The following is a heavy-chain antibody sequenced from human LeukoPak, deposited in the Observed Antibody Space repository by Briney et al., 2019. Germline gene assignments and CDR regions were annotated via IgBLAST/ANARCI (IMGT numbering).Heavy chain of an antibody. CDR1: GFTFDDYA. D-gene: IGHD1-14*01. Sequence: GGSLRLSCAASGFTFDDYAMHWVRQAPGKGLEWVSGISWNSGSIGYADSVKGRFTISRDNAKNSLYLQMNSLRAEDTAVYYCARDQYRPQGDAFDIWGQGTMVTVSS. J-gene: IGHJ3*02. CDR3: ARDQYRPQGDAFDI. CDR2: ISWNSGSI. V-gene: IGHV3-9*01.